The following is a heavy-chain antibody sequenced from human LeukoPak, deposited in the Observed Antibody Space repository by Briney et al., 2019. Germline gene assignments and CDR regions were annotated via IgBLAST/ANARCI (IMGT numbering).Heavy chain of an antibody. CDR1: GGSISSGGYY. Sequence: SETLSLTCTVSGGSISSGGYYWSWIRQHPGKGLEWIGYIYYSGSTYHNPSLKSRVTISVDTSKNQFSLKLSSVTAADTAVYYCARVNYYDGSGYPERGFDYWGQGTLVTVSS. CDR2: IYYSGST. V-gene: IGHV4-31*03. J-gene: IGHJ4*02. CDR3: ARVNYYDGSGYPERGFDY. D-gene: IGHD3-22*01.